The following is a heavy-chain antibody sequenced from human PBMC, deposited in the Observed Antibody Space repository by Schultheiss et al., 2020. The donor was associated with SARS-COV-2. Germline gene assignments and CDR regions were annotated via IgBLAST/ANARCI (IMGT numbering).Heavy chain of an antibody. V-gene: IGHV4-39*01. CDR1: GGSISSSSYY. CDR2: IYYSGST. J-gene: IGHJ4*02. CDR3: ARPGKYYYGSGGYYFDY. D-gene: IGHD3-10*01. Sequence: SQTLSLTCTVSGGSISSSSYYWGWIRQPPGKGLEWIGSIYYSGSTYYNPSLKSRVTISVDTSKNQFSLKLSSVTAADTAVYYCARPGKYYYGSGGYYFDYWGQGTLVTVSS.